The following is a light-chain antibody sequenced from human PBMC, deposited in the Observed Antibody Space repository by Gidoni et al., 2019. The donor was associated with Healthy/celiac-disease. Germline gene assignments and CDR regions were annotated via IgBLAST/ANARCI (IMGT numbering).Light chain of an antibody. CDR1: QGIRND. J-gene: IGKJ4*01. CDR2: AAS. Sequence: AIQMTQSPSSLSASVGDRITITCRASQGIRNDLGWYQQKPGKAPKLLIYAASSLQSGVPARFSGSGSGTDFTLTISSLQPEDFATYYCLQDYNYPLTFGGGTKVEIK. V-gene: IGKV1-6*01. CDR3: LQDYNYPLT.